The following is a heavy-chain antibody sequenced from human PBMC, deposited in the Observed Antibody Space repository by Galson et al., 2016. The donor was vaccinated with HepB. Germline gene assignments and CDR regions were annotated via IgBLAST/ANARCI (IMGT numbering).Heavy chain of an antibody. CDR3: ALKRGGFGPPAFHY. J-gene: IGHJ4*02. CDR1: GFTVNDKY. V-gene: IGHV3-53*01. D-gene: IGHD3-16*01. CDR2: VYSDGTT. Sequence: SLRLSCAASGFTVNDKYMSWVRQAPGKGLEWVSLVYSDGTTYYADSVKGRFTISRDNSKNTLYLQMNSLRAEDTAIYYCALKRGGFGPPAFHYWGQGTLVTVSS.